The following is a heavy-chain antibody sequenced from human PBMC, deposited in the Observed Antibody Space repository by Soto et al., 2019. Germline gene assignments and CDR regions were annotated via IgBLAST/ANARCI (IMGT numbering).Heavy chain of an antibody. CDR3: ARAGFGGESYYYGMAV. CDR2: IIPIFGTA. CDR1: GGTFSSYA. V-gene: IGHV1-69*12. Sequence: QVQLVQSGAEVKKPASSVKVSCKASGGTFSSYAISWVRQAPGQGLEWMGGIIPIFGTANYAQKFQGRVTINADESTSTAYMELSGLRSEDTAVYYCARAGFGGESYYYGMAVWGQGTTVTVSS. D-gene: IGHD4-17*01. J-gene: IGHJ6*02.